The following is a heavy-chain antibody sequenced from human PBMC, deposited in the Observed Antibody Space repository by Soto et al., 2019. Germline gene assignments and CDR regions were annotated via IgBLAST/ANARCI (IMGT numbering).Heavy chain of an antibody. CDR3: ASQVLLGGTHYGMDV. CDR2: IYPGDSDT. CDR1: GYSFTSYW. V-gene: IGHV5-51*01. Sequence: GESLKISCKGSGYSFTSYWIGWVRQMPGKGLEWMGIIYPGDSDTRYSPSFQGQVTISADKSISTAYLQWSSLKASDTAMYYCASQVLLGGTHYGMDVWGQGTTVTVSS. J-gene: IGHJ6*02. D-gene: IGHD3-10*01.